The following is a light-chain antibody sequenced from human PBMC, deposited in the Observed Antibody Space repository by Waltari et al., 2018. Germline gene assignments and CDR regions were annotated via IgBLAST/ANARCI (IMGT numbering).Light chain of an antibody. CDR2: EGS. J-gene: IGLJ2*01. Sequence: SALTQPASVSGSPGQAITISRTGTSSDVGRYNLFSWYQQHPGKAPKLMIDEGSKRPSGVSNRFSGSKSGNTASLTISGLQAEDEADYYCCSYAGSSTFVVFGGGTKLTVL. CDR1: SSDVGRYNL. V-gene: IGLV2-23*03. CDR3: CSYAGSSTFVV.